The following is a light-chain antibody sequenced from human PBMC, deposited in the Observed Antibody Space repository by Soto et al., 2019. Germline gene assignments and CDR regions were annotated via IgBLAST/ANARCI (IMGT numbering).Light chain of an antibody. CDR1: QSISSR. CDR2: DVS. Sequence: DIQMTQSPSTLSASVGDRLTITCRASQSISSRLAWYQQKPGKAPKLLIYDVSNLESGVPSRFSGSGSGTEFTLTISSLQPDDFATYYCQQYNPFWTFGQGTKVDIK. J-gene: IGKJ1*01. V-gene: IGKV1-5*01. CDR3: QQYNPFWT.